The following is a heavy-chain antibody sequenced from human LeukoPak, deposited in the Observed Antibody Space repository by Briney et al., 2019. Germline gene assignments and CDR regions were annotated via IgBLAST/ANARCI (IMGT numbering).Heavy chain of an antibody. D-gene: IGHD1-1*01. CDR1: GYSFSTYS. V-gene: IGHV1-18*01. J-gene: IGHJ4*02. CDR2: IIPYSGNA. Sequence: ASVTVSCKASGYSFSTYSISWVRQAPGQGLEWVGSIIPYSGNANSAESLQARVTLTTDTSTNTAYLELRSLRSDDTAVYYCAREDGGNDFFDFWGQGSLVTVSS. CDR3: AREDGGNDFFDF.